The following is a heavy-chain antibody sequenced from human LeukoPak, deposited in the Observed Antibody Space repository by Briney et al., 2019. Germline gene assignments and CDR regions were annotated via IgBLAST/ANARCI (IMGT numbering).Heavy chain of an antibody. Sequence: GGSLRLSCAASGFTFSSYSMNWVRQAPGKGLEWVSYISSSSSTIYYADSVKGRFTISRDNAKNSLYLQMNSLRAEDTAVYYCARDPLADSTSRLQNWGQGTLVTVSS. D-gene: IGHD2-2*01. J-gene: IGHJ4*02. CDR2: ISSSSSTI. CDR1: GFTFSSYS. CDR3: ARDPLADSTSRLQN. V-gene: IGHV3-48*01.